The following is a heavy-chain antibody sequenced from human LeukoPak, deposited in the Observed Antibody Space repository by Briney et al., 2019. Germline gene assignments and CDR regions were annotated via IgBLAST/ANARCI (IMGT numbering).Heavy chain of an antibody. D-gene: IGHD5-18*01. J-gene: IGHJ6*02. CDR2: ISAYNGNT. CDR3: ATSVGTANYHYYGMDV. V-gene: IGHV1-18*01. Sequence: GASVKVSCKASGYTFTIYGISWVRQAPGQGLEWMGWISAYNGNTNYAQKLQGRVTMTTDTSTSTAYMELRSLRSDDTAVYYCATSVGTANYHYYGMDVWGQGTTVTVSS. CDR1: GYTFTIYG.